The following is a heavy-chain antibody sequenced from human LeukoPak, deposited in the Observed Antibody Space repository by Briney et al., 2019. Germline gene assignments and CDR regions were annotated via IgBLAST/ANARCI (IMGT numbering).Heavy chain of an antibody. CDR3: ARLHRSSGYYYPDMDV. J-gene: IGHJ6*03. D-gene: IGHD3-22*01. CDR1: GGSISSYY. Sequence: PSETLSLTCTVSGGSISSYYWSWIRQPPGKGLEWIGYIYYSGSTNYNPSLKSRVTISVDTSKNQFSLELSSVTAADTAVYYCARLHRSSGYYYPDMDVWSKGTTVTVSS. CDR2: IYYSGST. V-gene: IGHV4-59*08.